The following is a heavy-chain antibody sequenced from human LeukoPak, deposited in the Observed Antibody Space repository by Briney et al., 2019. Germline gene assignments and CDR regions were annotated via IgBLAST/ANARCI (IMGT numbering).Heavy chain of an antibody. V-gene: IGHV4-61*02. CDR2: ISSTGST. CDR1: GGSVSSGGYY. D-gene: IGHD6-19*01. Sequence: SQTLSLTCTVSGGSVSSGGYYWSWIRQPAGKGLEYLGRISSTGSTNYNPSLRSRVTISLDTSKNHFSLKLSSVTAADTAVYYCASRRPGVAVAGTEDYWGQGTLVTVSS. CDR3: ASRRPGVAVAGTEDY. J-gene: IGHJ4*02.